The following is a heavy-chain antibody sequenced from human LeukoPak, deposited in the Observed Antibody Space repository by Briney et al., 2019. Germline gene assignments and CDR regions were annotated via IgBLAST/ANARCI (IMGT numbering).Heavy chain of an antibody. D-gene: IGHD3-3*01. CDR2: IRYDGSNK. Sequence: GGSLRLSCAASGFTFSSYGMHWVRQAPGKGLEWVAFIRYDGSNKYYADSVKGRFTISRDNSKNTLYLQMNSLRAEDTAVYYCAKDITIFGVVIPPHAFDIWGQGTMVTVSS. CDR3: AKDITIFGVVIPPHAFDI. CDR1: GFTFSSYG. J-gene: IGHJ3*02. V-gene: IGHV3-30*02.